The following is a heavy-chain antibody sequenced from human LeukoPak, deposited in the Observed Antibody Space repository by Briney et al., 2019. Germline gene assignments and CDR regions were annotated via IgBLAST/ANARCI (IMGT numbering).Heavy chain of an antibody. CDR3: ARDPTYYYDSSGPFDY. CDR1: GYTFTGYY. D-gene: IGHD3-22*01. Sequence: ASVKVSCKASGYTFTGYYMHWVRQAPGQGLEWMGWNNPNSGGTNYAQKLQGRVTMTTDTSTSTAYMELRSLRSDDTAVYYCARDPTYYYDSSGPFDYWGQGTLVTVSS. CDR2: NNPNSGGT. V-gene: IGHV1-2*02. J-gene: IGHJ4*02.